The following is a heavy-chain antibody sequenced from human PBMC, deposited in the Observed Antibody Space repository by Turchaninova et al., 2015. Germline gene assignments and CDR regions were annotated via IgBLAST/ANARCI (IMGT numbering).Heavy chain of an antibody. J-gene: IGHJ2*01. D-gene: IGHD4-23*01. V-gene: IGHV4-4*02. Sequence: QVQLQESGPGLVKPSGTLSLTCTVSGDSIISSHRWSWVRQPPGKGLEWLGEISHSGSTNYNPSIRGRGTVSIDTSNNLFSLTLTSVTAADTAVYYGASARWDLWGRGTLVTVSS. CDR1: GDSIISSHR. CDR2: ISHSGST. CDR3: ASARWDL.